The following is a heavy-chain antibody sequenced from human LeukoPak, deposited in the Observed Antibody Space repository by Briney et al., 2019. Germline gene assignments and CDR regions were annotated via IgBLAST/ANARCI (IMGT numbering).Heavy chain of an antibody. CDR3: AAMGSSGLYYFDY. V-gene: IGHV1-2*02. D-gene: IGHD6-19*01. CDR2: INPNSGGT. CDR1: GYTFTGYY. Sequence: ASVTVSCKASGYTFTGYYMHWVRQAPGHGLEWMGWINPNSGGTNYAQKFQGRVTMTRDTSISTAYMELSRLRSDDTAVYYCAAMGSSGLYYFDYWGQGTLDTVSS. J-gene: IGHJ4*02.